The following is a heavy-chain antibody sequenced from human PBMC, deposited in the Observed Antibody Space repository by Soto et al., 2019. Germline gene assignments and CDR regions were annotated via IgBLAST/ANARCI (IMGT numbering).Heavy chain of an antibody. V-gene: IGHV4-38-2*01. Sequence: SETLSLTCAVSGYSISSGYYWGWIRQPPGKGLEWIGSIYHSGSTYYNPSLKSRVTISVDTSKNQFSLKLSPVTAADTAVYYSPRSTPHYDFWSGYSEYNWFDPWGQGTLVTVSS. CDR2: IYHSGST. CDR1: GYSISSGYY. J-gene: IGHJ5*02. CDR3: PRSTPHYDFWSGYSEYNWFDP. D-gene: IGHD3-3*01.